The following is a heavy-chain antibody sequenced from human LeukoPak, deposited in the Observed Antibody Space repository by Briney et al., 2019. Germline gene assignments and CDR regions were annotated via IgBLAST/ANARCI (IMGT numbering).Heavy chain of an antibody. D-gene: IGHD3-22*01. CDR1: GYTFTSYY. J-gene: IGHJ4*02. CDR2: INPSVGGT. V-gene: IGHV1-46*01. CDR3: ARPYYYDSSGYSYFDY. Sequence: ASVKVSCKASGYTFTSYYMHWVRQAPGQGLEWMGLINPSVGGTSYAQKFQGRVTMTRDTSTSTVYMELSSLRSEDTAVYPCARPYYYDSSGYSYFDYWGQGTLVTVSS.